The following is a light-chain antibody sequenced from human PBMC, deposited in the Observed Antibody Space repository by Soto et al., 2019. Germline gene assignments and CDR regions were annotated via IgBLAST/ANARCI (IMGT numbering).Light chain of an antibody. CDR1: QSVSSD. J-gene: IGKJ1*01. CDR2: GAS. Sequence: EIVLTQSPGTLSLSPGERATLSCRASQSVSSDLAWYQQKPGRAPRRLIYGASSRATGIPDRFSGSGSGTDFTLTISRLEPEDFAVYYCQQYGSSPLWTFGQGTKVDIK. V-gene: IGKV3-20*01. CDR3: QQYGSSPLWT.